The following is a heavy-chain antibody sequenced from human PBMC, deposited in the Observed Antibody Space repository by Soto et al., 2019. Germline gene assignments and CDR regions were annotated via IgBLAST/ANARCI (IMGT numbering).Heavy chain of an antibody. CDR3: ARGLYYDILTGYDWFDP. CDR2: IIPIFGTA. V-gene: IGHV1-69*13. Sequence: SVKVSCKASGGTLSSYAISWVRQAPGQGLEWMGGIIPIFGTANYAQKSQGRVTITADESTSTAYMELSSLRSEDTAVYHCARGLYYDILTGYDWFDPWGQGTLVTVSS. J-gene: IGHJ5*02. CDR1: GGTLSSYA. D-gene: IGHD3-9*01.